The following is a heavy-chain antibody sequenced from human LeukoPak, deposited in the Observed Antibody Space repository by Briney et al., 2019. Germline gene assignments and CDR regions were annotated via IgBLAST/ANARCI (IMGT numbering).Heavy chain of an antibody. Sequence: GGSLRLSCAASGFTFSSYAMSWVRQAPGKGLEWVSAISGSGGSTYHADSVKGRFTISRDNSKNTLYLQMNSLRAEDTAVYYCAKSLKYSSSWYGWYFDLWGRGTLVTVSS. CDR2: ISGSGGST. V-gene: IGHV3-23*01. D-gene: IGHD6-13*01. CDR1: GFTFSSYA. J-gene: IGHJ2*01. CDR3: AKSLKYSSSWYGWYFDL.